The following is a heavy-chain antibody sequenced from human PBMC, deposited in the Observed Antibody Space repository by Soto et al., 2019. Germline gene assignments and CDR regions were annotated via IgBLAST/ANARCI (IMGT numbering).Heavy chain of an antibody. V-gene: IGHV3-74*01. J-gene: IGHJ4*02. CDR1: GFSFSTW. D-gene: IGHD3-3*01. CDR3: TRGARGYDNFDY. CDR2: INSDGSSI. Sequence: EVQLVESGGGLVQPGGSLRLSCAASGFSFSTWMHWVRQAPGKGLVWVSRINSDGSSITYADSVKGRFIISRDNAKNTLYLDINSLTTEDTAVYYCTRGARGYDNFDYWGQGGLVTVSS.